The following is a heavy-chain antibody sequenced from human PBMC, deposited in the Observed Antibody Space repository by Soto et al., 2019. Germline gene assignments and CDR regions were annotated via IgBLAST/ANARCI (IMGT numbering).Heavy chain of an antibody. CDR3: ARVPGIAVAASRRQKNWYFDL. V-gene: IGHV1-8*01. D-gene: IGHD6-19*01. Sequence: ASVKVSCKASGYTFTSYDINWVRQATRQGLEWMGWMNPNSGNTGYAQKFQGRVTMTRNTSISTAYMELSSLRSEDTAVYYCARVPGIAVAASRRQKNWYFDLWGRGTLVTVSS. CDR2: MNPNSGNT. J-gene: IGHJ2*01. CDR1: GYTFTSYD.